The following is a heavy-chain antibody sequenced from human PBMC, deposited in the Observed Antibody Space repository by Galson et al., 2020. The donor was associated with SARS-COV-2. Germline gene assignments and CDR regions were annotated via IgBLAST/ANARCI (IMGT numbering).Heavy chain of an antibody. CDR1: GFTFSSYS. CDR3: ARAPKTDILWPRGWFDP. Sequence: GGSLRLSCATSGFTFSSYSMNWVRQAPGKGLEWVSYISSSSSTIYYADSVKGRFTISRDNAKNSLYLQMNSLRAEDTAVYYCARAPKTDILWPRGWFDPWGQGTLVTVSS. CDR2: ISSSSSTI. D-gene: IGHD3-10*01. J-gene: IGHJ5*02. V-gene: IGHV3-48*01.